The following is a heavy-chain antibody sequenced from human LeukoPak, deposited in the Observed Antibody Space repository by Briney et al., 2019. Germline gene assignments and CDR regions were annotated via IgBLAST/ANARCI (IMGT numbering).Heavy chain of an antibody. CDR3: AAEDSRSYLSYFDY. J-gene: IGHJ4*02. CDR2: IIPIFGTA. V-gene: IGHV1-69*05. Sequence: SVKVSCKASGGTFSSYAISWVRQAPGQGLEWMGGIIPIFGTANYAQKFQGRVTITTDESTSTAYMELSSLRSEDTAVYYCAAEDSRSYLSYFDYWGQGTLVTVSS. D-gene: IGHD1-26*01. CDR1: GGTFSSYA.